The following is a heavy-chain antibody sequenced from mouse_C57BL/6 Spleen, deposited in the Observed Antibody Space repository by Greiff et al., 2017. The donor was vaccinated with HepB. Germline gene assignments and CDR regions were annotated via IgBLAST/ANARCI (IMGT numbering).Heavy chain of an antibody. CDR3: TRVDGSSYVYFDY. J-gene: IGHJ2*01. V-gene: IGHV1-15*01. D-gene: IGHD1-1*01. Sequence: QVQLQQSGAELVRPGASVTLSCKASGYTFTDSEMHWVKQTPVHGLEWIGAIDPETGGTASNQKFKGKAILTADKSSSTAYMELRSLTAEDSAVYYCTRVDGSSYVYFDYWGQGTTRTVSS. CDR2: IDPETGGT. CDR1: GYTFTDSE.